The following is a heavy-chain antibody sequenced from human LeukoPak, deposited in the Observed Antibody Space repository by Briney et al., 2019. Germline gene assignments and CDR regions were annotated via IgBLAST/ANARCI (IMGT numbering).Heavy chain of an antibody. D-gene: IGHD3-22*01. CDR3: ARVRDYYDSRGYYFEYFDH. CDR2: ISYDGSNK. CDR1: GFTFSSYA. Sequence: PGGSLRLSCAASGFTFSSYAMHWVRQAPGKGLEWVAVISYDGSNKYYADSVKGRFTISRDNSKNTLYLQMNSLRAEDTAVYYCARVRDYYDSRGYYFEYFDHWGQGTLVTVSS. V-gene: IGHV3-30*14. J-gene: IGHJ1*01.